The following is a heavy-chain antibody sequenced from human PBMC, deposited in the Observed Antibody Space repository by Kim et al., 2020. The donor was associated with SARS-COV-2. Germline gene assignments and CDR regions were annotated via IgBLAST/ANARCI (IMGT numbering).Heavy chain of an antibody. D-gene: IGHD2-15*01. CDR2: IYYSGST. J-gene: IGHJ4*02. CDR1: GGSVSSGSYY. V-gene: IGHV4-61*01. Sequence: SETLSLTCTVSGGSVSSGSYYWSWIRQPPGKGLEWIGYIYYSGSTNYNPSLKSRVTISVDTSKNQFSLKLSSVTAADTAVYYCARERRIEWGYSLFDYWGQGTLVTVSS. CDR3: ARERRIEWGYSLFDY.